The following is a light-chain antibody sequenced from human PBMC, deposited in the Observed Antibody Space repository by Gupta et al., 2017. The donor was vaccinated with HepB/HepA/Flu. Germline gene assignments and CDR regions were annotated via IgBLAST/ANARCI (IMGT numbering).Light chain of an antibody. J-gene: IGKJ2*01. CDR3: QQYGGSSYT. CDR1: QSVSTTY. CDR2: GAS. V-gene: IGKV3-20*01. Sequence: EIVLTQSPGTLSLSQGERATLSCRASQSVSTTYLAWYQQKSGQAPRLLIRGASSRATGIPDRFSGSGSGTDFTLTISRLEPEDFAVYFCQQYGGSSYTFGQGTKLEIK.